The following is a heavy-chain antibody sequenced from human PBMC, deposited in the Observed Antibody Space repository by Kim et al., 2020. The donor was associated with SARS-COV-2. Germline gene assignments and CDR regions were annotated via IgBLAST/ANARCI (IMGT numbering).Heavy chain of an antibody. D-gene: IGHD2-2*01. Sequence: SETLSLTCTVSGGSISSYYWSWIRQPPGKGLEWIGYIYYSGSTNYNPSLKSRVTISVDTSKNQFSLKLSSVTAADTAVYYCASSTTCSSTSCYSSYYFDYWGQGTLVTVSS. CDR2: IYYSGST. CDR1: GGSISSYY. CDR3: ASSTTCSSTSCYSSYYFDY. V-gene: IGHV4-59*01. J-gene: IGHJ4*02.